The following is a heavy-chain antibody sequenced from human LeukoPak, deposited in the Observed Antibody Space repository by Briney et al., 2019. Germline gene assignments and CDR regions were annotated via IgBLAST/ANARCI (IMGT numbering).Heavy chain of an antibody. CDR1: GYTFTGYY. Sequence: ASVKVSCKASGYTFTGYYMHWVRQAPGQGLEWMGWINPNSGGTNYAQKFQGRVTMTRDTSISTAYMELSRLRSDDTAVYYCARSSQQLANTPFDYWGQGTLVTVSS. CDR2: INPNSGGT. V-gene: IGHV1-2*02. CDR3: ARSSQQLANTPFDY. J-gene: IGHJ4*02. D-gene: IGHD6-13*01.